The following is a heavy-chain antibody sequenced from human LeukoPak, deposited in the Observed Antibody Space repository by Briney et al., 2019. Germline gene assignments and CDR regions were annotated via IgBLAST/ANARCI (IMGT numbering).Heavy chain of an antibody. CDR2: MGSNSGDT. V-gene: IGHV1-8*01. Sequence: ASVKVSCKASGYTFTNYDINWVRQATGLGLEWMGWMGSNSGDTGYAQKFQDRVTMTRDTFISTAYMELNNVRSEDTAVYYCVRGPPNWGFDYWGQGTLVTVSS. CDR3: VRGPPNWGFDY. J-gene: IGHJ4*02. CDR1: GYTFTNYD. D-gene: IGHD7-27*01.